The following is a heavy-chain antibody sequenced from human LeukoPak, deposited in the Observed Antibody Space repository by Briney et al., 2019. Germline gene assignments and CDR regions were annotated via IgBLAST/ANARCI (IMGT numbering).Heavy chain of an antibody. CDR1: EFTFSTYW. CDR2: IKQDGSEK. J-gene: IGHJ3*02. CDR3: TTDSWQWLSYDAFDI. Sequence: GGSLRLSCAASEFTFSTYWMSWVRQAPGKGLEWVADIKQDGSEKYYVHSVKGRFTISRQNAKNSLFLQMNSLKTEDTAVYYCTTDSWQWLSYDAFDIWGQGTMVTVSS. D-gene: IGHD6-19*01. V-gene: IGHV3-7*03.